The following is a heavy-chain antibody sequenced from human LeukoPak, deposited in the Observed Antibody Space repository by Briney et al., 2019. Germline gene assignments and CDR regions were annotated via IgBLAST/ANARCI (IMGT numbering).Heavy chain of an antibody. V-gene: IGHV5-51*01. Sequence: GESLKISCKASGYVFTSYWIGWVRQMPGKGLEWMGIIYPGDSDTRYSPSFQGQVTISADKSISTAYLQWSSLKASDTAMYYCARRRSIAAAGLDYWGQGSLVTVSS. J-gene: IGHJ4*02. CDR2: IYPGDSDT. D-gene: IGHD6-13*01. CDR3: ARRRSIAAAGLDY. CDR1: GYVFTSYW.